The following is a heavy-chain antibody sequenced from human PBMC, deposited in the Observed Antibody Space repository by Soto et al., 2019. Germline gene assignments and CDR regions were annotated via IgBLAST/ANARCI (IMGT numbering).Heavy chain of an antibody. CDR1: GFTFSSYS. CDR2: ITSSSSTI. D-gene: IGHD4-17*01. Sequence: PGGSLRLSCAASGFTFSSYSMNWFRQAPGKGLEWVSYITSSSSTIYYADSVKGRFTISRDNAKNSLYLQMNTLRDEDTAVYFCARDRGGYGDYRYYYGMDVWGQGTTVTVSS. V-gene: IGHV3-48*02. CDR3: ARDRGGYGDYRYYYGMDV. J-gene: IGHJ6*02.